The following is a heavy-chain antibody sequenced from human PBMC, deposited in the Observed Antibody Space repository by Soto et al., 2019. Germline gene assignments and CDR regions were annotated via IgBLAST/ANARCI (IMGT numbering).Heavy chain of an antibody. CDR1: GFTFRKFW. CDR2: ISSDGTTT. D-gene: IGHD2-8*01. Sequence: EVQLVQSGGGLAQPGKSLRLSCAASGFTFRKFWMHWVRQVPGKGPVWVSYISSDGTTTDYADSVKGRFTISRDNAKETLDLQMDSLRAEDTAVYYCAIQDCTNDVCLEAAVTVGGALESWGQGTLVTVSS. V-gene: IGHV3-74*01. CDR3: AIQDCTNDVCLEAAVTVGGALES. J-gene: IGHJ1*01.